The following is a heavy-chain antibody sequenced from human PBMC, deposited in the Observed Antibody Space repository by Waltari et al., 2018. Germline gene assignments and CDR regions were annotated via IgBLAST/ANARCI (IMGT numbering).Heavy chain of an antibody. V-gene: IGHV3-7*01. CDR3: AKSRGFEY. J-gene: IGHJ4*02. CDR2: INYDGSQK. Sequence: SGFTFSRYWMSWVRQTPGKGLQWVANINYDGSQKYYVDSVKGRFTISRDNAKNSLYLQMNSLRVEDTAVYYCAKSRGFEYWGQGAMITVSS. D-gene: IGHD2-2*01. CDR1: GFTFSRYW.